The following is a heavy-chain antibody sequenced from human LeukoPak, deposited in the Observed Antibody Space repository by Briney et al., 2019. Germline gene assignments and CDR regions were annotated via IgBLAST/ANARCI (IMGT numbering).Heavy chain of an antibody. CDR1: GFTFSSCA. J-gene: IGHJ3*01. CDR2: ISGSGGST. D-gene: IGHD2-21*01. CDR3: PKAPKMCLWKDDLDV. V-gene: IGHV3-23*01. Sequence: GGSLRLSCAASGFTFSSCAMSWVRQAPGKGLEWVSAISGSGGSTYYADSVKGRFTISRDNSKNTLYLQMNSLRAEDTAVYYCPKAPKMCLWKDDLDVWGQGTIVTVSS.